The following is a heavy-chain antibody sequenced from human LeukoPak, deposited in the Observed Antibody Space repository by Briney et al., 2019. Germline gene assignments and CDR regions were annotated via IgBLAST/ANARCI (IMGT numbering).Heavy chain of an antibody. J-gene: IGHJ4*02. CDR3: ARDRSYSRDY. Sequence: GGSLRLSCAASGFTFSDYYMTWIRQAPGRGLEWVSYISRSSSHTNYADSVKGRFTISRDNAKGSLYLQMNSLRAEDAAVYYCARDRSYSRDYWGQGTLVTVSS. V-gene: IGHV3-11*05. CDR1: GFTFSDYY. CDR2: ISRSSSHT. D-gene: IGHD3-10*01.